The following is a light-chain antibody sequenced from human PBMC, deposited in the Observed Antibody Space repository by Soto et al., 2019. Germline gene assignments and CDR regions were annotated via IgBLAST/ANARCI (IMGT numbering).Light chain of an antibody. J-gene: IGKJ5*01. CDR3: QQRSNWPPIT. V-gene: IGKV3D-20*02. CDR2: GAS. CDR1: QSVTNNY. Sequence: EIVMTQSPATLSVSPGERATLSCRASQSVTNNYLAWYQQRPGLAPRLLIYGASSRATGIPDRFSGSGSGTVFTLTISRLEPEDFAVYYCQQRSNWPPITFGQGTRLEIK.